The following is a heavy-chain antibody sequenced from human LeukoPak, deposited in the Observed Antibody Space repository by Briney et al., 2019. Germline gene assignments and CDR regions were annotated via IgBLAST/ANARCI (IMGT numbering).Heavy chain of an antibody. D-gene: IGHD6-13*01. CDR1: GYTFTSYG. V-gene: IGHV1-18*01. CDR2: ISAYNGNT. J-gene: IGHJ4*02. Sequence: ASVKVSCKASGYTFTSYGISWVRQAPRQGLEWMGWISAYNGNTNYAQKLQGRVTMTTDTSTSTAYMELRSLRSDDTAVYYCARDIAAAGELDYWGQGTLVTVSS. CDR3: ARDIAAAGELDY.